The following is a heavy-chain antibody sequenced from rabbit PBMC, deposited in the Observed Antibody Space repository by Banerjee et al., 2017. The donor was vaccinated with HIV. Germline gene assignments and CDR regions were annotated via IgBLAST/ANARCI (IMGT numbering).Heavy chain of an antibody. D-gene: IGHD4-1*01. CDR3: ARDLAGVTGWNFGL. V-gene: IGHV1S45*01. J-gene: IGHJ4*01. CDR1: GFDFSSNA. CDR2: INTSSANT. Sequence: QQQLEESGGGLVKPGGTLTLTCKASGFDFSSNAMCWVRQAPGKGLEWIACINTSSANTVYATWAKGRFTISKTSSTTVTLQMTSLTAADTATYFCARDLAGVTGWNFGLWGPGTLVTVS.